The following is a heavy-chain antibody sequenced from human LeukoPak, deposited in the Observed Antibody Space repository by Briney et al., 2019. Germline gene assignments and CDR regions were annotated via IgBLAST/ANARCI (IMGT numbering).Heavy chain of an antibody. V-gene: IGHV3-7*01. CDR3: ARDHPYYDFWSGLYYFDY. CDR2: IKQDGSEK. Sequence: GGSLRLSCAASGFTFSSYWMSWVRQAPGKGLEWVADIKQDGSEKYYVDSVKGRFTISRDNAKNSLYLQMNSLRAEDTAVYYCARDHPYYDFWSGLYYFDYWGQGTLVTVSS. D-gene: IGHD3-3*01. CDR1: GFTFSSYW. J-gene: IGHJ4*02.